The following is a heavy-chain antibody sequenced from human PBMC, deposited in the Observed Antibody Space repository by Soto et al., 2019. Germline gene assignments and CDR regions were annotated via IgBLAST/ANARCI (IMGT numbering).Heavy chain of an antibody. J-gene: IGHJ6*02. Sequence: GGSLRLSCAASGFTFSSYAMSWVRQAPGKGLEWVSAISGSGGSTYYADSVKGRFTISRDNSKNTLYLQMNSLRAEDTAVYYCAKGGLAYPPHYYYGMDVWGQGTTVTVSS. CDR3: AKGGLAYPPHYYYGMDV. V-gene: IGHV3-23*01. CDR2: ISGSGGST. CDR1: GFTFSSYA.